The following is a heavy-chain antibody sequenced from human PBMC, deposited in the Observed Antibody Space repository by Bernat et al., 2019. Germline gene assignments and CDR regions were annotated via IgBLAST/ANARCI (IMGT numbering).Heavy chain of an antibody. CDR3: TTYYYDSSGRHYGAFDI. D-gene: IGHD3-22*01. Sequence: EVQPVESGGGLVKPGGSLRLSCAASGFTFSNAWMSWVRQVPGKGLEWVGRIKSKSDGGTIEFAAPVKGRFTISKDDSINTVYLQMNSLKTEDTAVYYCTTYYYDSSGRHYGAFDIWGQGTMVTVSS. CDR1: GFTFSNAW. V-gene: IGHV3-15*01. J-gene: IGHJ3*02. CDR2: IKSKSDGGTI.